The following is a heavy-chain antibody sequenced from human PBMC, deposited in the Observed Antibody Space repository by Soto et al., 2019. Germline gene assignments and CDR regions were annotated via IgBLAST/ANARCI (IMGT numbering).Heavy chain of an antibody. CDR1: GGSFSGYY. J-gene: IGHJ6*02. D-gene: IGHD2-15*01. V-gene: IGHV4-34*01. CDR2: INHSGST. Sequence: SETLSLTCAVYGGSFSGYYWSWIRQPPGKGLEWIGEINHSGSTNYNPSLKSRVTISVDTSKNQFSLKLSSVTAADTAVYYCARFSMGYCSGGSCYSGFYYYYYYGMDLWGQGTTVTVS. CDR3: ARFSMGYCSGGSCYSGFYYYYYYGMDL.